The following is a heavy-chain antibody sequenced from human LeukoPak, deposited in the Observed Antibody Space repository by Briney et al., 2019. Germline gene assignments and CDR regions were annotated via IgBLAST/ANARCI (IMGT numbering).Heavy chain of an antibody. J-gene: IGHJ4*02. Sequence: SETLSLTCAVYGGSFSGYYWSWIRQPPGKGLEWIGEINHSGSTNYNPSLKSRVTISVETSKNQFSLKLSSVTAADTAVYYCARVRGVGVVGALRKFDYWGEGTLVIVSS. CDR3: ARVRGVGVVGALRKFDY. CDR2: INHSGST. D-gene: IGHD2-15*01. CDR1: GGSFSGYY. V-gene: IGHV4-34*01.